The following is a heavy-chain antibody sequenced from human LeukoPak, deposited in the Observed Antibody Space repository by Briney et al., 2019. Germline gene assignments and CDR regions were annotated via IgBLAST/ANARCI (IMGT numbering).Heavy chain of an antibody. Sequence: GSSVKVSCKASGYTFTSYDINWVRQATGQGLEWMGWMNPKSCNTGYAQNFQGRVTMTRNTSISTAYMELSSLRSEDTAVYYCAIRYSSSWYVFSNKFDYWGQGTLVTVSS. V-gene: IGHV1-8*01. D-gene: IGHD6-13*01. CDR2: MNPKSCNT. J-gene: IGHJ4*02. CDR3: AIRYSSSWYVFSNKFDY. CDR1: GYTFTSYD.